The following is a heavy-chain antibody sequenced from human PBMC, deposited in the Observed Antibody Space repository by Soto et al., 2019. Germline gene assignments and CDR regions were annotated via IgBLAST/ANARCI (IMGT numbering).Heavy chain of an antibody. CDR2: INADGSST. V-gene: IGHV3-74*01. Sequence: GGSLRLSCKTSGFNFSAYWVHWVRQVPGQGLVWVSRINADGSSTIYADSVKGRFTISRDNAKNTLFLQLNSLRAEDTAVYYCVKDRRIASLEVAAPIAYHYYGMDVWGQGTTVTLSS. CDR1: GFNFSAYW. D-gene: IGHD2-15*01. J-gene: IGHJ6*02. CDR3: VKDRRIASLEVAAPIAYHYYGMDV.